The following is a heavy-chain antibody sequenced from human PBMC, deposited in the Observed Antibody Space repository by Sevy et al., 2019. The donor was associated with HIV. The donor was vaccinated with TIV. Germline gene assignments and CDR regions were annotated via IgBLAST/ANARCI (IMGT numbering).Heavy chain of an antibody. V-gene: IGHV1-2*02. D-gene: IGHD1-26*01. CDR1: GYRFTDYY. CDR2: INPNCDVR. J-gene: IGHJ4*01. Sequence: ASVKVSCETSGYRFTDYYIHWVRPAPGQRLEWMGWINPNCDVRKSEKKFQDRVIMTKDTSISTVYMELRGLTLVDSAVYYCAGDQECCSTTTCDSGLDHWGHGSLVTVSS. CDR3: AGDQECCSTTTCDSGLDH.